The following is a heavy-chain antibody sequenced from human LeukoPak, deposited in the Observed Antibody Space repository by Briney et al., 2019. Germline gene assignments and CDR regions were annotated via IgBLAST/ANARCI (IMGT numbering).Heavy chain of an antibody. CDR2: ISGSGGST. D-gene: IGHD2-2*01. CDR1: GFTFSSYA. CDR3: ARESSSTSCQYY. Sequence: GGSLRLSCAASGFTFSSYAMSWVRQAPGKGLEWVSAISGSGGSTYFADSVKGRFTISRDNSKNTLLLQMNSLRAEDTAVYYCARESSSTSCQYYWGQGTLVTVSS. V-gene: IGHV3-23*01. J-gene: IGHJ4*02.